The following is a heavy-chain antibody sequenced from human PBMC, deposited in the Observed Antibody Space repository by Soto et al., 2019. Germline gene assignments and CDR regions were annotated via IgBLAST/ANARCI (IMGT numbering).Heavy chain of an antibody. V-gene: IGHV4-34*01. J-gene: IGHJ3*02. Sequence: SETLSLTCAVYNGSFSVYYWTWIRQPPGKGLEWIGEMNHSGSTNYNPSLKGRVTMSVDTSKNQFSLKLTSVTAADTAVYYCARDSTRRGSCDIWGQGTLVTVSS. CDR3: ARDSTRRGSCDI. D-gene: IGHD4-4*01. CDR1: NGSFSVYY. CDR2: MNHSGST.